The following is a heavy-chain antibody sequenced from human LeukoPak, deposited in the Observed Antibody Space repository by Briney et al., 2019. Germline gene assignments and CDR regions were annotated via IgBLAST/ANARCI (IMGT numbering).Heavy chain of an antibody. V-gene: IGHV3-23*01. J-gene: IGHJ4*02. CDR1: GFTFGNCA. Sequence: GGSLRLSCAASGFTFGNCAMSWVRQAPGKGLEWVSAISGSGGSTYYPDSVKGRFTIFRDNSKNTLYLQMNSLRAEDTAVYYCAKGGGPVAGSFLPNWGQGTLVTVSS. D-gene: IGHD6-19*01. CDR3: AKGGGPVAGSFLPN. CDR2: ISGSGGST.